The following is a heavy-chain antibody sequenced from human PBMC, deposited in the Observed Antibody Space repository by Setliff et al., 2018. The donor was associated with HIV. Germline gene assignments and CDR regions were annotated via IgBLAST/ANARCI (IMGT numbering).Heavy chain of an antibody. Sequence: GASVKVSCKASGGTFSSYAISWVRQAPGQGLEWMGGITPILGIANYAQKFQGRVTITADKSTSTAYMELSSLRSEDTAVYYCARAISGWYTQGATFDYWGQGTLVTVSS. CDR3: ARAISGWYTQGATFDY. CDR1: GGTFSSYA. CDR2: ITPILGIA. J-gene: IGHJ4*02. V-gene: IGHV1-69*10. D-gene: IGHD6-19*01.